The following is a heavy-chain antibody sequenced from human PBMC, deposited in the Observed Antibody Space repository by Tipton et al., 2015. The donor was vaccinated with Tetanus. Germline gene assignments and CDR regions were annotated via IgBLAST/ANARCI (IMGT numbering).Heavy chain of an antibody. Sequence: PLRLSCAASGFTFSNYWIHWVRQVPGMGLVWVSRIRGGGSITHYADSVRGRFTISRDNAKNTVFLQMNSLRAEDTALYFCARERSWSLDYWGPGTLVTVSS. CDR1: GFTFSNYW. CDR3: ARERSWSLDY. CDR2: IRGGGSIT. V-gene: IGHV3-74*01. J-gene: IGHJ4*02.